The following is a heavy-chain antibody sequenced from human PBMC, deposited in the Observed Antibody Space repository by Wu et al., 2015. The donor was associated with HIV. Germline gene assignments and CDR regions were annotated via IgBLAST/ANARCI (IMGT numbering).Heavy chain of an antibody. CDR2: INPLFGTT. CDR1: GDGFTSYA. V-gene: IGHV1-69*05. Sequence: QVQLVQFGAEVKKPGSSVKVTCKASGDGFTSYAVSWVRQAPGQGLGWMGGINPLFGTTKHTQKFQDRVTFTTDESKTTAYMELSSLRYDDTAVYYCARNTDSVATSLYSLGVWGQGTTVTVYS. J-gene: IGHJ6*02. CDR3: ARNTDSVATSLYSLGV. D-gene: IGHD5-12*01.